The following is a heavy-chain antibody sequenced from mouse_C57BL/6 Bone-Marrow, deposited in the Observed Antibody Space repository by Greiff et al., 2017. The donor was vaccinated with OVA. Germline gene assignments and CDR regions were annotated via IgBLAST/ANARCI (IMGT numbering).Heavy chain of an antibody. J-gene: IGHJ4*01. CDR3: TRRVTNSNYPYAMDY. D-gene: IGHD2-5*01. CDR2: IYPGNSDT. V-gene: IGHV1-5*01. Sequence: EVKLVESGTVLARPGASVKMSCKTSGYTFTSYWMHWVKQRPGQGLEWIGAIYPGNSDTSYNQKFKGKAKLTAVTSASTAYMELSSLTNEDSAVYYCTRRVTNSNYPYAMDYWGQGTSVTVSS. CDR1: GYTFTSYW.